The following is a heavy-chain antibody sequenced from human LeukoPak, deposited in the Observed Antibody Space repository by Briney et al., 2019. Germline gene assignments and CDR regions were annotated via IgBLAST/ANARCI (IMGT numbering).Heavy chain of an antibody. J-gene: IGHJ4*02. CDR1: GFTFSSYA. D-gene: IGHD5-12*01. V-gene: IGHV3-23*01. CDR3: ARGGGYSGYLNGDY. CDR2: ISDSGTNT. Sequence: PGGSLRLSCAASGFTFSSYAMSWVRQAPGKGLEWVSSISDSGTNTYYADSVKGRFTISRDNSRNTLYLQMNSLRAEDTAVYYCARGGGYSGYLNGDYWGQGTLVTVSS.